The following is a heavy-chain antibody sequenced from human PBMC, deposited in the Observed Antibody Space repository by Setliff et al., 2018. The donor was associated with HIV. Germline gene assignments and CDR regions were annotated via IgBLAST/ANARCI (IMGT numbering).Heavy chain of an antibody. CDR3: ARDQGQVLTGYRNYFDP. D-gene: IGHD3-9*01. CDR1: GYKFTSYG. CDR2: VNPSNGHT. Sequence: ASVKVSCKTSGYKFTSYGINWVRQARGVGLEWLGWVNPSNGHTNYAQKIQDRITVTTDSSTDTVYMELKSLSSDDSAVYYCARDQGQVLTGYRNYFDPWGLGTLGTVSS. J-gene: IGHJ5*02. V-gene: IGHV1-18*01.